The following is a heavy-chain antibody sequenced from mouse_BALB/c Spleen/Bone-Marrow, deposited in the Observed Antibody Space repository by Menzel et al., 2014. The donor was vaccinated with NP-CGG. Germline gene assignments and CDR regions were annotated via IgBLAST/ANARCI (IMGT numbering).Heavy chain of an antibody. J-gene: IGHJ2*01. D-gene: IGHD1-1*01. CDR2: IDPANGNT. V-gene: IGHV14-3*02. CDR3: ARYYYGSSLFDY. CDR1: GFNIKDTY. Sequence: VQLKQSGAELVKPGASVKLSCTASGFNIKDTYMHWVKQRPEQGLEWIGRIDPANGNTKYDPKFQGKATITADTSSNTAHLQLSSLTSEDTAVYYCARYYYGSSLFDYWGQGTTLTVSS.